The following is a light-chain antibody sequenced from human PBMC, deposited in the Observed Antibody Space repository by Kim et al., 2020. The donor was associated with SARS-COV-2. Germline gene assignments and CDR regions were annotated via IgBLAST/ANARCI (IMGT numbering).Light chain of an antibody. CDR1: KLGNTY. CDR2: QDS. Sequence: SYELTQPPSVSVSPGQTASITCSGDKLGNTYACWYQQKPGQSPVLVIYQDSKRPSGIPERFSGSNSGNTATLTISGTQAMDEADYYGQAWDNTNAVFGGGTQLTVL. J-gene: IGLJ2*01. V-gene: IGLV3-1*01. CDR3: QAWDNTNAV.